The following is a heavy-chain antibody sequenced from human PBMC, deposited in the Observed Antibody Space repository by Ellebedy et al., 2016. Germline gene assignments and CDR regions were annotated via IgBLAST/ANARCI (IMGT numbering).Heavy chain of an antibody. CDR3: TTALGDYGYYYYGMDV. J-gene: IGHJ6*02. D-gene: IGHD4-17*01. CDR2: IKSKTDGGTT. Sequence: GGSLRLXXAASGFTFSNAWMSWVRQAPGKGLEWVGRIKSKTDGGTTDYAAPVKGRFTISRDDSKNTLYLQMNSLKTEDTAVYYCTTALGDYGYYYYGMDVWGQGTTVTVSS. CDR1: GFTFSNAW. V-gene: IGHV3-15*01.